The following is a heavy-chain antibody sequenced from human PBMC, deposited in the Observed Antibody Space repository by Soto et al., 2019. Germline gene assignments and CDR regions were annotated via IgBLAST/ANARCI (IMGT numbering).Heavy chain of an antibody. D-gene: IGHD6-19*01. Sequence: HPGGSLRLSCVASSGFTFSSHWMHWVRQAPGKGLVWVSRISRDGTSTNYADSAKGRFTISRDNAKNTLYLQMNSLRAEDTAIYYCAWGPSGSGFYVGDDWGQGIQVSVSS. CDR1: SGFTFSSHW. CDR3: AWGPSGSGFYVGDD. CDR2: ISRDGTST. J-gene: IGHJ4*02. V-gene: IGHV3-74*01.